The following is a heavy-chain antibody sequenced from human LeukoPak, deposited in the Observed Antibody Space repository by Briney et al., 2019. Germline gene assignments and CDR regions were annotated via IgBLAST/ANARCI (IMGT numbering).Heavy chain of an antibody. CDR1: GGSISSYY. Sequence: SETLSLTCTVSGGSISSYYWSWIRQPPGKGLEWIGYIYYSGSTNYNPSLKSRVTISVDTSKNQFSLKLSSVTAADTAVYYCARQGGGYYYDSSGYYPFDYWGQGTLVTVSS. CDR2: IYYSGST. CDR3: ARQGGGYYYDSSGYYPFDY. D-gene: IGHD3-22*01. V-gene: IGHV4-59*08. J-gene: IGHJ4*02.